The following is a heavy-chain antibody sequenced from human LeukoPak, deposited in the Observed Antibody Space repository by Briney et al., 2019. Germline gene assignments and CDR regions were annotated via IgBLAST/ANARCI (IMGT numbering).Heavy chain of an antibody. CDR3: GDLGSAGTDH. J-gene: IGHJ4*02. CDR1: GFTFSPHY. Sequence: HPGGSLRLSCVASGFTFSPHYMDWVRQSPGQGLEWVGPVRNKADGYTSIYAASVKGRFTISRDDSKNSVYLQMDSLKIEDTAVYYCGDLGSAGTDHWGQGTLVTVSS. V-gene: IGHV3-72*01. D-gene: IGHD3-10*01. CDR2: VRNKADGYTS.